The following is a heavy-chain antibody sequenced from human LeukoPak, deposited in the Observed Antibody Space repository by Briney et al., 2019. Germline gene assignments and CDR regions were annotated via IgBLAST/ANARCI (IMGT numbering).Heavy chain of an antibody. CDR1: GGSISSSNW. V-gene: IGHV4-4*02. J-gene: IGHJ4*02. Sequence: PSGTLSLTCAVSGGSISSSNWWSWVRQPPGKGLEWIGEIYHSGSTNYNPSLKSRVTISVDKSKNQFSLKLSSVTAADTAVYYCARDHGEGAYCGGDCPDYYFDYWGQGTLVTVSS. CDR3: ARDHGEGAYCGGDCPDYYFDY. D-gene: IGHD2-21*02. CDR2: IYHSGST.